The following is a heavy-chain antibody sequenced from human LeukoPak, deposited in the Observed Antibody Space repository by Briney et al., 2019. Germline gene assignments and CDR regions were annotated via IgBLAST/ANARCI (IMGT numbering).Heavy chain of an antibody. V-gene: IGHV1-2*06. CDR3: ARRGDCSSTSCPDALGMDV. CDR1: GYTFSGHY. J-gene: IGHJ6*02. CDR2: INPNSGGT. D-gene: IGHD2-2*01. Sequence: GASVKVSCKASGYTFSGHYLHWVRQAPGQGLEWMGRINPNSGGTNYAQKFQGRVTMTRDTSISTAYMELSRLRSDDAAVYYCARRGDCSSTSCPDALGMDVWGQGTTVTVSS.